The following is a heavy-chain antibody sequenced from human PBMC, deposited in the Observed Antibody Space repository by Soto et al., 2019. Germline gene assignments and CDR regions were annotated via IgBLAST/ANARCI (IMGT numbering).Heavy chain of an antibody. CDR2: MNPNSGNT. D-gene: IGHD6-19*01. CDR3: ARVDSSGWMYYYYYGMDV. Sequence: ASVKVSCKASGYTFTSYDINWVRQATGQGLEWMGWMNPNSGNTGYAQKFQCRVTRTRTTSISTAYMELSSLRSEDTAVHYCARVDSSGWMYYYYYGMDVCGQGTTVNVSS. J-gene: IGHJ6*02. CDR1: GYTFTSYD. V-gene: IGHV1-8*01.